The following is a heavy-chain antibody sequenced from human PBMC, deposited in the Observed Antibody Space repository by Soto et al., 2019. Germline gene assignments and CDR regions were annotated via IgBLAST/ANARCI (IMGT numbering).Heavy chain of an antibody. V-gene: IGHV4-39*01. Sequence: QLQLQESGPGLVKPSETVSLTCTVSGGSISSRSYHTYYWGWIRQSPGKGLEWIGSIYNSGITNYSPSLKSRANLSVDTSKNQFSLNLNSVTAADTAVYYCARLGYSGSQGWFDPWGQGTPVTVSA. CDR1: GGSISSRSYHTYY. D-gene: IGHD1-26*01. CDR3: ARLGYSGSQGWFDP. J-gene: IGHJ5*02. CDR2: IYNSGIT.